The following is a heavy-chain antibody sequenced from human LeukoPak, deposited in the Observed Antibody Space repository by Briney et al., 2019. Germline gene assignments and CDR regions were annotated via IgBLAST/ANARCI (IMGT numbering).Heavy chain of an antibody. D-gene: IGHD6-19*01. J-gene: IGHJ3*02. CDR1: GFTFSSYW. CDR2: IYYSGST. CDR3: ARDLPDSSGWYPDAFDI. V-gene: IGHV4-59*01. Sequence: PGGSLRLSCAASGFTFSSYWMSWIRQPPGKGLEWIGYIYYSGSTNYNPSLKSRVTISVDTSKNQFSLKLSSVTAADTAVYYCARDLPDSSGWYPDAFDIWGQGTMVTVSS.